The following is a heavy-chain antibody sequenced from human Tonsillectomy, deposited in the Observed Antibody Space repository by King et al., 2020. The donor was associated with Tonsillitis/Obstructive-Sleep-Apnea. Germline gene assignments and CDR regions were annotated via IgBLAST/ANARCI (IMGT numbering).Heavy chain of an antibody. D-gene: IGHD5-18*01. CDR3: AHGSDTSTALDY. Sequence: TLQESGPTLVKPTQTLTLTCTFSGFSLSNSGVSVGWVRQPPGKALEWLALIYWDDDKRHSPSLKSRLTITKDTSKNQVVLTMTNMDPVDTATYYCAHGSDTSTALDYWGQGTLVTVSS. V-gene: IGHV2-5*02. J-gene: IGHJ4*02. CDR1: GFSLSNSGVS. CDR2: IYWDDDK.